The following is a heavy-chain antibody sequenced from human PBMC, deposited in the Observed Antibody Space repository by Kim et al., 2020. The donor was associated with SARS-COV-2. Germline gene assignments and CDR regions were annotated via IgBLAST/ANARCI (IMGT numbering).Heavy chain of an antibody. Sequence: ADSVKGRFTTSRDNAKNSLYLQINSLRAEDTAVYYCAREGGWFGELSLDYWGQGTLVTVSS. J-gene: IGHJ4*02. V-gene: IGHV3-21*01. D-gene: IGHD3-10*01. CDR3: AREGGWFGELSLDY.